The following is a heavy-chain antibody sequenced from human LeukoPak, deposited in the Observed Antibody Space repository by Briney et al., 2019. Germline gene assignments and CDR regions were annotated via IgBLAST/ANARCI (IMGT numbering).Heavy chain of an antibody. CDR3: ARDIRPGIAVAGMDY. D-gene: IGHD6-19*01. V-gene: IGHV3-21*01. Sequence: GGSLRLSCPASGSTFSSYSMNWVRRAPGKELEWVSSISSSSSYIYYADSVKGRFTISRDNAKNSLYLQMNSLRAEDTAVYYCARDIRPGIAVAGMDYWGQGTLVTVSS. CDR2: ISSSSSYI. J-gene: IGHJ4*02. CDR1: GSTFSSYS.